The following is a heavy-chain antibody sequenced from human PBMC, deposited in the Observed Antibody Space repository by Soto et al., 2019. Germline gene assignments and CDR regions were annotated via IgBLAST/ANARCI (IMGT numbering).Heavy chain of an antibody. CDR1: GFSFNNYG. V-gene: IGHV3-33*01. D-gene: IGHD6-13*01. CDR3: ARDQTSWSPGE. J-gene: IGHJ4*02. CDR2: LWSNGINK. Sequence: QVQLVESGGGVVQPGRSLRLSCAASGFSFNNYGMHWVRQAPGKGLMWVAVLWSNGINKNYADSVMGRYTISRDNSKNRLYLQMNSLRAEVTAFYYCARDQTSWSPGEWGQGTLVTVSS.